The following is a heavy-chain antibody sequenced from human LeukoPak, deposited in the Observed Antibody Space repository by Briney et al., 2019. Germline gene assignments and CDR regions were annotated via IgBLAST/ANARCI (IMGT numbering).Heavy chain of an antibody. Sequence: GGSLRLSCAASGVSFSSYAMTWARQAPVKGLEWVSGISGDGTRTYYADSVKGRFTISRDNSKNTLYLEMSSLRVEDTAIYYCAKWPEGAMDYFDYWGQGTLVTVSS. J-gene: IGHJ4*02. CDR3: AKWPEGAMDYFDY. V-gene: IGHV3-23*01. D-gene: IGHD3-16*01. CDR2: ISGDGTRT. CDR1: GVSFSSYA.